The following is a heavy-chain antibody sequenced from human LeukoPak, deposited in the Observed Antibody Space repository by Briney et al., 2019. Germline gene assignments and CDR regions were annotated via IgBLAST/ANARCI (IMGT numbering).Heavy chain of an antibody. V-gene: IGHV1-18*01. Sequence: ASVTISCKASGFTFTTYGISWVRQAPGQGLEWMGWINAYNGNTKYAQKFRGRVTMTTDTSTSTAYMELRSLRSDDTAVYYCARVLAATRIYYFDYWGQGTLVTVSS. J-gene: IGHJ4*02. D-gene: IGHD2-15*01. CDR1: GFTFTTYG. CDR2: INAYNGNT. CDR3: ARVLAATRIYYFDY.